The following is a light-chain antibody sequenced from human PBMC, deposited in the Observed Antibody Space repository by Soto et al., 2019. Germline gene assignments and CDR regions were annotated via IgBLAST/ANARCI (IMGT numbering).Light chain of an antibody. CDR2: DVS. CDR3: SSYTSSTTGVI. J-gene: IGLJ2*01. V-gene: IGLV2-14*03. Sequence: QSALTQPASVSGSPGQSITISCTGTSSDVGGYNFVSWYQHHPGKAPQLMIYDVSNRPSGVSNRFSGSKSGNTASLTISGLQAEDEADYFCSSYTSSTTGVIFGGGTKLTVL. CDR1: SSDVGGYNF.